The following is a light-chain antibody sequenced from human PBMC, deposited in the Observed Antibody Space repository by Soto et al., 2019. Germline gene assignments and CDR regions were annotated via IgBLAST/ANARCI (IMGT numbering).Light chain of an antibody. CDR1: QSVSRSN. J-gene: IGKJ5*01. Sequence: EIVLTQSPDTLSLSPGERATVSCRASQSVSRSNLAWYQHKPGQAPRLLIYGTSNRATGIPDRFTGSGSGTDLTLTISSLEPEDFAVYYCEQYGSSPPPITFGQGTRLEIK. CDR2: GTS. V-gene: IGKV3-20*01. CDR3: EQYGSSPPPIT.